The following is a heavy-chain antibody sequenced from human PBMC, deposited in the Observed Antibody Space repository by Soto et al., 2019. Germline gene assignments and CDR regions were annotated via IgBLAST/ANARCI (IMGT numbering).Heavy chain of an antibody. V-gene: IGHV2-5*01. CDR1: GFSLSTSGVG. Sequence: QITLKESGPTLVKPTQTLTLTCTFSGFSLSTSGVGVGWIHQPPGKALEWLALIYWNDDKRYSPSLKSRLTITKDTSKNQVVLTMTNMDPVDTATYHCAHRVPGYSSSWYVRDWFDPWGQGTLVTVSS. J-gene: IGHJ5*02. CDR2: IYWNDDK. CDR3: AHRVPGYSSSWYVRDWFDP. D-gene: IGHD6-13*01.